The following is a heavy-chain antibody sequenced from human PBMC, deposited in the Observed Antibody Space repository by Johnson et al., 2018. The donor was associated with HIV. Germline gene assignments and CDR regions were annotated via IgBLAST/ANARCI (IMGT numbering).Heavy chain of an antibody. V-gene: IGHV3-30*04. CDR2: ISYDASNK. CDR3: ARDLGWLEGTHDAFDI. J-gene: IGHJ3*02. D-gene: IGHD6-19*01. Sequence: QVQLLESGGGVVQPGRSLRLSCAATEFTFSNYAMHWVRQAPGKGLEWVALISYDASNKYYADSVEGRFTISRDNSKNTLYLQMNSLKTEDTAVYYCARDLGWLEGTHDAFDIWGQGTLVTVSS. CDR1: EFTFSNYA.